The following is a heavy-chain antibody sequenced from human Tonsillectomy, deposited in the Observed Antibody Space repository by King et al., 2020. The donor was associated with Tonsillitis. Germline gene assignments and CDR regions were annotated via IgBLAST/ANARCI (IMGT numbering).Heavy chain of an antibody. J-gene: IGHJ4*02. D-gene: IGHD5-18*01. Sequence: VQLVESGGGLVQPGGSLRLSCAASGFIFSNYAMTWVRQAPGKGLEWVSVVSASGSTRHYADSVKGRFTISRDSSQNTQYLQMNSLRAEDTAIYYCSRWLAGSKPDFDYWGQGTLVTVSS. CDR1: GFIFSNYA. CDR2: VSASGSTR. V-gene: IGHV3-23*04. CDR3: SRWLAGSKPDFDY.